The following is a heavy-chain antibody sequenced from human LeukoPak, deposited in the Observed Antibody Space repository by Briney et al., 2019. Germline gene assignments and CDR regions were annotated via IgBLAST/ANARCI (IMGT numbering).Heavy chain of an antibody. D-gene: IGHD3-10*01. CDR1: GYTFTGYY. Sequence: ASVKVSCKASGYTFTGYYMHWVRQAPGQGLEWMGGIYPHIGGTNYAQKFQGRVTMTRDTSISTAYMELSRLRSDDTAVYYCARVLVDYGSGSYYRYFDYWGQGTLVTVSS. CDR2: IYPHIGGT. CDR3: ARVLVDYGSGSYYRYFDY. V-gene: IGHV1-2*02. J-gene: IGHJ4*02.